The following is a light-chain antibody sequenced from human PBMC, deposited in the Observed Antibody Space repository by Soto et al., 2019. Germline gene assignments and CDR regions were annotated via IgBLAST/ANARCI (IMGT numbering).Light chain of an antibody. J-gene: IGKJ1*01. CDR2: AAS. CDR1: QSISSY. CDR3: HQSYSTSWT. V-gene: IGKV1-39*01. Sequence: DIQMTQSPSSLSASVGDRVTITCRASQSISSYLNWYQQKPGKAPKLLIYAASSLQSGVPSRFSGSGSGTDFTLTIRSLQPEDFATYYCHQSYSTSWTFGQGTKVEIK.